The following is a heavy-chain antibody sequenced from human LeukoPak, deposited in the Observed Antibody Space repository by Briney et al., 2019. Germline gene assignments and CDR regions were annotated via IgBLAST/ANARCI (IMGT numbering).Heavy chain of an antibody. J-gene: IGHJ4*02. D-gene: IGHD6-13*01. CDR3: ARVRSIAAAGTGPYYFDY. CDR1: GGTFSSYA. Sequence: SVKVSCKASGGTFSSYAISWVRQAPGQGLEWMGGIIPIFGTANYAQKFQGRVTITADESTSTAYMELSSLRSEDTAVYYCARVRSIAAAGTGPYYFDYWGQETLVTVSS. V-gene: IGHV1-69*13. CDR2: IIPIFGTA.